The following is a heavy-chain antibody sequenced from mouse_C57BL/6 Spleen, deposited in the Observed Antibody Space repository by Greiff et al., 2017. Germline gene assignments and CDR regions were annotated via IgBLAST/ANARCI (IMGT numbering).Heavy chain of an antibody. V-gene: IGHV1-64*01. D-gene: IGHD2-3*01. CDR3: AGADGYYDDFDY. J-gene: IGHJ2*01. CDR2: IHPNSGST. Sequence: QVQLQQPGAELVKPGASVQLSCKASGYTFTSYWMHWVKQRPGQGLEWIGMIHPNSGSTNYNEKFKSKATLTVDKSSSTAYMQLSSLTSEDSAVYYCAGADGYYDDFDYRGQGTTRTVSS. CDR1: GYTFTSYW.